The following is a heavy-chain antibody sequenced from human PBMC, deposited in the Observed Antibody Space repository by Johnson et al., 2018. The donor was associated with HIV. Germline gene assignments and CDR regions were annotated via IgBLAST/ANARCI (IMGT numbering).Heavy chain of an antibody. J-gene: IGHJ3*02. D-gene: IGHD1-26*01. CDR2: IWYDGSNK. CDR1: GFTFSSYG. CDR3: ARGYSGSDDAFDI. Sequence: VQLVESGGGVVQPGKSLRLSCAASGFTFSSYGMHWVRQAAGKGLEWVALIWYDGSNKYYADSVKGRFTISRDNSKNTLYLQMNSLRGEDTAVYYCARGYSGSDDAFDIWGQGTMVTVSS. V-gene: IGHV3-33*01.